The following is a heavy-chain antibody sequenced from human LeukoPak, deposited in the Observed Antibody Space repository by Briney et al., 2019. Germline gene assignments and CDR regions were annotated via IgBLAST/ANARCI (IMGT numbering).Heavy chain of an antibody. Sequence: SETLSLTCSVSGGSMRSNYWSLIRQPPGKGLEWIGNIYYSGSTNYNPSLKSRVTISVDTSKNQFSLKLSSVTAADTAVYYCARGGGPQDAFDIWGQGTMVTVSS. CDR3: ARGGGPQDAFDI. V-gene: IGHV4-59*01. D-gene: IGHD3-16*01. J-gene: IGHJ3*02. CDR2: IYYSGST. CDR1: GGSMRSNY.